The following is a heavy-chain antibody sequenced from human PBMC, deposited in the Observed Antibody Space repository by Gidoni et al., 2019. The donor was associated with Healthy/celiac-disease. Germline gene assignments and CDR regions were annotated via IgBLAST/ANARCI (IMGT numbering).Heavy chain of an antibody. D-gene: IGHD6-6*01. J-gene: IGHJ4*02. CDR1: GGTFSSYA. CDR3: ARGPSSSSLGY. Sequence: QVQLVQSGAAVKKPGSSVKASCKAYGGTFSSYAISWVRQATGQGLEWMGGIIPIFGTANYAQKFQGRVTITADKSTSTAYMELGSLRSEDTAVYSCARGPSSSSLGYWGQGTLVTVSS. V-gene: IGHV1-69*06. CDR2: IIPIFGTA.